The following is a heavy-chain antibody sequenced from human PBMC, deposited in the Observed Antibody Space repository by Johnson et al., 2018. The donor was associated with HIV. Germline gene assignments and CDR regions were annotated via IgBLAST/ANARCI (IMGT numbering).Heavy chain of an antibody. CDR3: AREGPPRAFDI. J-gene: IGHJ3*02. CDR2: INQDGSEK. Sequence: VQLVESGGGVVQPGRSLRLSCAASGFTFSRYWMSWVRQAPGEGLEWVANINQDGSEKNYVDSVKGRFAISRDNAKNSLYLQINSLRAEDTAVYYCAREGPPRAFDIWGQGTMVTVSS. V-gene: IGHV3-7*05. CDR1: GFTFSRYW.